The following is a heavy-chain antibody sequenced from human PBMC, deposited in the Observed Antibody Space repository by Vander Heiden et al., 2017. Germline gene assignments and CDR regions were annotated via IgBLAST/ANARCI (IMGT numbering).Heavy chain of an antibody. CDR1: GFTFSSYA. D-gene: IGHD3-3*01. CDR2: ISGSGGST. Sequence: EVQLLESGGGLVQPGGSLRPSCAASGFTFSSYAMSWVRQAPGKGLEWVSAISGSGGSTYYADSVKGRFTISRDNSKNTLYLQMNSLRAEDTAVYYCAKSDDFWSGPNDYWGQGTLVTVSS. J-gene: IGHJ4*02. V-gene: IGHV3-23*01. CDR3: AKSDDFWSGPNDY.